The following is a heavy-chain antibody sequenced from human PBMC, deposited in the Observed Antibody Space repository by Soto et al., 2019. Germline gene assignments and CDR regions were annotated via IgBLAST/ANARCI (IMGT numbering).Heavy chain of an antibody. V-gene: IGHV3-23*01. CDR3: AKAGSGSQIAIWYYFDY. Sequence: GGSLRLSCAASGFTFSSYAMSWVRQAPGKGLEWVSAISGSGGSTYYADSVKGRFTISRDNSKNTLYLQMNSLRAEDTAVYYCAKAGSGSQIAIWYYFDYWGQGTLVTVS. J-gene: IGHJ4*02. CDR1: GFTFSSYA. D-gene: IGHD1-26*01. CDR2: ISGSGGST.